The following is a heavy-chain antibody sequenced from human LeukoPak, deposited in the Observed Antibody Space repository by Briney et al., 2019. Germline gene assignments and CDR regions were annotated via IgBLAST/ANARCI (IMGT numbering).Heavy chain of an antibody. CDR1: GFTFSTYA. J-gene: IGHJ4*02. V-gene: IGHV3-23*01. D-gene: IGHD3-22*01. Sequence: PGGSLRLSCAASGFTFSTYAMSWVRQAPGKGLEWVSAISGSGDSTYYADSVKGRFTISRDNSKNTLYLQMNSLRAEDTAVYYCAKDVRDNSGHYDYFDYWGQGTLVTVSS. CDR2: ISGSGDST. CDR3: AKDVRDNSGHYDYFDY.